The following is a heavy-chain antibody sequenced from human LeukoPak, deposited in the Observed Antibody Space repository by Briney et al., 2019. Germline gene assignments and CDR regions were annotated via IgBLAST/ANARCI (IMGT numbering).Heavy chain of an antibody. D-gene: IGHD2-8*01. V-gene: IGHV3-30-3*01. CDR3: ASHCTNGVCYTLPEGGMDV. J-gene: IGHJ6*02. CDR1: GFTFSSYA. Sequence: GRSLRLSCAASGFTFSSYAMHWVRQAPGKGLEWVAVIPYDGSNKYYADSVKGRFTISRDNSKNTLYLQMNSLRAEDTAVYYCASHCTNGVCYTLPEGGMDVWGQGTTVTVSS. CDR2: IPYDGSNK.